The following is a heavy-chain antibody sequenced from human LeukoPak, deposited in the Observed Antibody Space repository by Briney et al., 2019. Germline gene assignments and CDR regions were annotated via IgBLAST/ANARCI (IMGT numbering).Heavy chain of an antibody. D-gene: IGHD2-2*01. CDR1: GFTFSSYW. Sequence: GSLRLSCAASGFTFSSYWMSWVRQPPGKGLEWIGSIYYSGSTYYNPSLKSRVTISVDTSKNQFSLKLSSVTAADTAVYYCARQGLVPAAVGGDAFDIWGQGTMVTVSS. CDR2: IYYSGST. V-gene: IGHV4-39*01. J-gene: IGHJ3*02. CDR3: ARQGLVPAAVGGDAFDI.